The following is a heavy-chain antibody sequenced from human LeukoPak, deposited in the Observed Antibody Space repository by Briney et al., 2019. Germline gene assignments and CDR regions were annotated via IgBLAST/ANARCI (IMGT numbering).Heavy chain of an antibody. D-gene: IGHD6-13*01. Sequence: GGSLRLSCAASGFTFSTYPMNWVRQAPGKGLEWISHIRGSGTTDYADSVKGRFTISRDNSKNTLYLQMNSLRAEDTAVYYCARDPMAAAAPPYYFDYWGQGTLVTVSS. CDR2: IRGSGTT. CDR1: GFTFSTYP. V-gene: IGHV3-66*03. J-gene: IGHJ4*02. CDR3: ARDPMAAAAPPYYFDY.